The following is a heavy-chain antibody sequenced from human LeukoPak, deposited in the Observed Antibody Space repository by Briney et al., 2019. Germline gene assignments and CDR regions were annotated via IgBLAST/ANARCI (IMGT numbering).Heavy chain of an antibody. V-gene: IGHV3-30*02. CDR1: GFTFSSYG. Sequence: GGSLRLSCAASGFTFSSYGMHWVRQAPGKGLEWGAVIRYDGSNKYYVDSVKGRFTISRDNYKNTLYLRMNSLRAEDTPVYYCAQDVYGSGWYGSFDFWGQGTLVTVSS. CDR2: IRYDGSNK. D-gene: IGHD6-19*01. J-gene: IGHJ4*02. CDR3: AQDVYGSGWYGSFDF.